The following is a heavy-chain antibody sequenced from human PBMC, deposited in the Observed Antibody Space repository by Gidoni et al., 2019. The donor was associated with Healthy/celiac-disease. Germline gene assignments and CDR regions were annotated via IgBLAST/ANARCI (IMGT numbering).Heavy chain of an antibody. D-gene: IGHD1-26*01. V-gene: IGHV3-30-3*01. CDR1: GFTFSSYA. CDR2: ISYDGSNK. J-gene: IGHJ5*02. Sequence: QVQLVESGGGVVQPGRSLRLSCAASGFTFSSYAMHWVRQAPGKGLEWVAVISYDGSNKYYADSVKGRFTISRDNSKNTLYLQMNSLRAEDTAVYYCARSWELLTWGQGTLVTVSS. CDR3: ARSWELLT.